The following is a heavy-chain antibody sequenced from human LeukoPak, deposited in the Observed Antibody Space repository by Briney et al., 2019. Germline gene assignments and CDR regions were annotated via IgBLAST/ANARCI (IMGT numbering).Heavy chain of an antibody. CDR2: INHSGST. CDR1: GGSFSGYY. J-gene: IGHJ6*03. D-gene: IGHD6-6*01. V-gene: IGHV4-34*01. CDR3: ARGVPYYYYLDV. Sequence: SETPSLTCAVYGGSFSGYYWSWIRQPPGKGLEWIGEINHSGSTNYNPSLKSRVTISVDTSKNQFSLKLRSVTAADTAVYYCARGVPYYYYLDVWGKGTTVTVSS.